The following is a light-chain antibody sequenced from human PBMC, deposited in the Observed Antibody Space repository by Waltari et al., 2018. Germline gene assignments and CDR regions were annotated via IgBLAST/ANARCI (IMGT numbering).Light chain of an antibody. V-gene: IGKV1-12*01. CDR2: TAS. CDR1: QAIRNW. Sequence: IQMTQSPSSVSASVGDRVTITCRAIQAIRNWLTWYQHKPGQAPKLLIYTASTLHSGVPSRFSGSGSGTDFTLTISSLQPEDFATYYCQQANSFPLTFGGGTKVEI. J-gene: IGKJ4*01. CDR3: QQANSFPLT.